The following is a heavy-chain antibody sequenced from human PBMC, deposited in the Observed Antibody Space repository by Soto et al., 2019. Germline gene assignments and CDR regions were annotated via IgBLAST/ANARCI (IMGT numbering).Heavy chain of an antibody. CDR3: ARGEYYYDGSAYYPFDY. D-gene: IGHD3-22*01. V-gene: IGHV3-7*01. CDR2: IKQDGNEK. CDR1: GFTFSDYW. J-gene: IGHJ4*02. Sequence: PGGSLRLSCAVSGFTFSDYWMSWVRQAPGKGLEWVANIKQDGNEKYYVDSVKGRFTISRDNAKNSLYLQMNSLRAEDTAVYYCARGEYYYDGSAYYPFDYWGQGRMVTVSS.